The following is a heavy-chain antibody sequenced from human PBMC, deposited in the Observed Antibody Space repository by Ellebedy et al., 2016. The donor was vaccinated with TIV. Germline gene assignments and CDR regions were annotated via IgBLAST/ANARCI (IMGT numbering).Heavy chain of an antibody. D-gene: IGHD2-2*01. J-gene: IGHJ3*02. Sequence: GESLKISCAASGFTFSSYGMHWVRQAPGKGLEWVAVIWYDGSNKYYADSVKGRFTISRDNAKNTLYLQMNSLRAEDTAVYYCARELVVVPAAMPLDAFDIWGQGTMVTVSS. CDR2: IWYDGSNK. CDR1: GFTFSSYG. CDR3: ARELVVVPAAMPLDAFDI. V-gene: IGHV3-33*01.